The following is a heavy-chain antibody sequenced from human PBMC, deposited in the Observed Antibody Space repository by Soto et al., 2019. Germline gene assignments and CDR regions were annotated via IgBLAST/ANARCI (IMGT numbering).Heavy chain of an antibody. CDR1: GDSVSSNSAA. Sequence: SQTRSLTCAISGDSVSSNSAAWNCISQSPSRGLEWLGRTYYRSKWYNDYAVSVKSRITINPDTSKNQFSLQLNSVTPEDTAVYYCARILRFLEWPLRDDAFDIWGQGTMVTVSS. D-gene: IGHD3-3*01. CDR2: TYYRSKWYN. CDR3: ARILRFLEWPLRDDAFDI. J-gene: IGHJ3*02. V-gene: IGHV6-1*01.